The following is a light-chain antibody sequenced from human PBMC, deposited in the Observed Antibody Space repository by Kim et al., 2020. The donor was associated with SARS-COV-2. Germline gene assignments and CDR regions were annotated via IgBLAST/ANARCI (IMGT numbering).Light chain of an antibody. CDR3: MQGTGWPWT. Sequence: DVVMTQSPLSLPVTLGQPASISCRSSQSLVHANGNTYLTWFQQRPGQSPRRLIYQISNRDSGVPDRFSGSGSGTDFTLKISRVEADDVGVYYCMQGTGWPWTFGQGTKVDIK. CDR1: QSLVHANGNTY. J-gene: IGKJ1*01. CDR2: QIS. V-gene: IGKV2-30*02.